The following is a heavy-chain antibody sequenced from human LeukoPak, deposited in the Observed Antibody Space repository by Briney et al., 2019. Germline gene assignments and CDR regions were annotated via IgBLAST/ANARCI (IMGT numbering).Heavy chain of an antibody. V-gene: IGHV4-4*07. CDR3: ARGEGTNYCGSGSYYNASFDY. J-gene: IGHJ4*02. CDR1: GGSISTYY. Sequence: SETLSLICTVSGGSISTYYWSWIRQPIGKGLEWIGHIKTSGSTHYNPSLRSRVTISVDTSKNQFSLKLSSVTAADTAVYYCARGEGTNYCGSGSYYNASFDYWGQGTLVTVSS. CDR2: IKTSGST. D-gene: IGHD3-10*01.